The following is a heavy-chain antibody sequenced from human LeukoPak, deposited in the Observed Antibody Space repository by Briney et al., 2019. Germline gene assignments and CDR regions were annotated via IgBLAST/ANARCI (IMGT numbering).Heavy chain of an antibody. J-gene: IGHJ5*02. CDR2: ISGSGDST. V-gene: IGHV3-23*01. CDR3: AREPGSGSS. CDR1: GFTFTTSA. Sequence: PGGSLRLSCAASGFTFTTSAMSWVRHAPGKGLEWVSTISGSGDSTYYADSVKGRFSISRDNSKNTLYLQMNSLRAEDTGVYYCAREPGSGSSWGQGTLVTVSS. D-gene: IGHD3-10*01.